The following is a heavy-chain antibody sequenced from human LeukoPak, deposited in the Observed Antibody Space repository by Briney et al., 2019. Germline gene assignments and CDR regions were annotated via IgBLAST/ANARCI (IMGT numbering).Heavy chain of an antibody. V-gene: IGHV1-18*01. J-gene: IGHJ3*02. D-gene: IGHD3-22*01. Sequence: ASVKVSCKASGYAFTSYGISWVRQAPGQGLEWMGWISAYNGNTNYAQKLQGRVTMTTDTSTSTAYMELGSLRSDDTAVYYCARDNTYYYDSSGYPYAFDIWGQGTMVTVSS. CDR3: ARDNTYYYDSSGYPYAFDI. CDR1: GYAFTSYG. CDR2: ISAYNGNT.